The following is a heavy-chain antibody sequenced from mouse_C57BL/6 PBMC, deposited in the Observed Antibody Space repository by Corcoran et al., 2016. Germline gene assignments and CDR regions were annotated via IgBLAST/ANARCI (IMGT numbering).Heavy chain of an antibody. CDR3: TPYYYGSSWYFDG. J-gene: IGHJ1*03. V-gene: IGHV14-1*01. CDR2: IDPEAGDT. D-gene: IGHD1-1*01. CDR1: GFNIKDYY. Sequence: EVQLQQSGAELVRPGASVKLSCTASGFNIKDYYMHWMKQRPAQGLEWIGRIDPEAGDTEYAPKFPGTATLTADTSSNTAYLQLSSLTSEDTAVYYCTPYYYGSSWYFDGWGTGTTVTVSS.